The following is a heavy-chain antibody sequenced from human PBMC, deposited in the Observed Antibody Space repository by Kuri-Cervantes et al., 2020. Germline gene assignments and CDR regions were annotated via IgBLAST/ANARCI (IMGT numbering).Heavy chain of an antibody. Sequence: SVKVSCKASGYTFTYRYLHWVRQAPGQALEWMGGIIPIFGTANYAQKFQGRVTVTTDESTSTAYMELSSLRSEDTAVYYCARGYTTLSDGNWFDPWGQGSLVTVSS. CDR3: ARGYTTLSDGNWFDP. CDR1: GYTFTYRY. J-gene: IGHJ5*02. CDR2: IIPIFGTA. V-gene: IGHV1-69*05. D-gene: IGHD6-6*01.